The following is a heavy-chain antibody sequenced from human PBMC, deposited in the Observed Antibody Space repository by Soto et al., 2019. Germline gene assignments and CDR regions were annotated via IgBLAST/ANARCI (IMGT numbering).Heavy chain of an antibody. CDR3: ARYLHPHDGYYYYGMDV. CDR2: IDPSDSYT. CDR1: GYSFTSYW. D-gene: IGHD1-1*01. V-gene: IGHV5-10-1*01. Sequence: GESLKISCKGSGYSFTSYWISWVRQMPGKGLEWMGRIDPSDSYTNYSPSFQGHVTISADKSISTAYLQWSSLKASDTAMYYCARYLHPHDGYYYYGMDVWGQGTTVTVSS. J-gene: IGHJ6*02.